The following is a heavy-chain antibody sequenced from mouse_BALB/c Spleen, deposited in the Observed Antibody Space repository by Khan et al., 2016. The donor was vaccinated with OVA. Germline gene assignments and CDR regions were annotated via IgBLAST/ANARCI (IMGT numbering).Heavy chain of an antibody. Sequence: QIQLVQSGPDLKKPGETVKISCKASGYTFTNYGINWVKRAPGKDLKWMGWIYTYTGEPTYADDFKGRFAFSLETSASTAYLQINNLKNEDTATYFCARGGRRAMDYWGQGTSVTVSS. D-gene: IGHD3-3*01. CDR1: GYTFTNYG. V-gene: IGHV9-3-1*01. CDR2: IYTYTGEP. CDR3: ARGGRRAMDY. J-gene: IGHJ4*01.